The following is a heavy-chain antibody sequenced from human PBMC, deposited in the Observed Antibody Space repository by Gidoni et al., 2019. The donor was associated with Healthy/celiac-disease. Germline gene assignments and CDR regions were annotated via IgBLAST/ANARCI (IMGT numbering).Heavy chain of an antibody. J-gene: IGHJ6*02. V-gene: IGHV3-7*01. CDR3: ARDLVVVPAARYYYGMDV. CDR1: GFPFSSSW. Sequence: EVQLVESGGGLVHPGWFLILSCAASGFPFSSSWMSWVRQAPGKGLEWVANIKQDGSEKYYVDSVKGRFTISRDNDKNSLYLQMNSLRAEDTAVYYCARDLVVVPAARYYYGMDVWGQGTTVTVSS. CDR2: IKQDGSEK. D-gene: IGHD2-2*01.